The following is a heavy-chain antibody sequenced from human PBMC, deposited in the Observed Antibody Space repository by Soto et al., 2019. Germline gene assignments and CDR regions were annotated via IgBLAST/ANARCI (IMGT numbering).Heavy chain of an antibody. CDR3: AKGDNLGPKTGYAFDP. J-gene: IGHJ5*02. V-gene: IGHV6-1*01. Sequence: PSQTLSLTCALSGDSVSSNTASWNWIRQSPSRGLEWLGRTYFRSKWYNDYAVSVKSLIIINTDTSNNQLSLQLNSVTPDDTAVSFCAKGDNLGPKTGYAFDPWGQGIMVTVSS. D-gene: IGHD5-12*01. CDR1: GDSVSSNTAS. CDR2: TYFRSKWYN.